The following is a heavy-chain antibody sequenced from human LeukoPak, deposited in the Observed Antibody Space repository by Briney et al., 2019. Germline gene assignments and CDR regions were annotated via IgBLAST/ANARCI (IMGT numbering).Heavy chain of an antibody. J-gene: IGHJ4*02. V-gene: IGHV1-69*01. CDR2: IIPIFGTA. D-gene: IGHD6-19*01. CDR1: GGTFSSYA. CDR3: ARDGYSSGWYYFDY. Sequence: SVKVSCKAPGGTFSSYAISWVRQAPGQGLEWMGGIIPIFGTANYAQKFQGRATITADESTSTAYMELSSLRSEDTAVYYCARDGYSSGWYYFDYWGQGTLVTVSS.